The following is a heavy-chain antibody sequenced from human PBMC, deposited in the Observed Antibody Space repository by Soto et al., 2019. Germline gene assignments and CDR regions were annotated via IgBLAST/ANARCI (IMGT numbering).Heavy chain of an antibody. V-gene: IGHV4-59*12. CDR1: GGSISGYY. CDR3: ASYSRMVRGDNWFDP. Sequence: SETLSLTCTVSGGSISGYYWAWVRQPPEKGLEWIGYIYHSGTTSSNPSLKSRVTISVDRSKNQFSLKLSSVTAADTAVYYCASYSRMVRGDNWFDPWGQGTLVTVSS. J-gene: IGHJ5*02. D-gene: IGHD3-10*01. CDR2: IYHSGTT.